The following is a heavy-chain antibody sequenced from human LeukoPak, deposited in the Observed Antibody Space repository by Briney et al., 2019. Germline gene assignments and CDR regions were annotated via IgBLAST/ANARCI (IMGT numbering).Heavy chain of an antibody. D-gene: IGHD3-3*01. Sequence: SETLSLTCTVSGGSISSYYWSWIRQPPGKGLEWIGYIYYSGSTNYNPSLKSRVTISVDTSKNQFSLKLSSVTAAVTAVYYCARGGTSYYDFWSGYYTSYFDYWGQGTLVTVSS. CDR3: ARGGTSYYDFWSGYYTSYFDY. CDR2: IYYSGST. CDR1: GGSISSYY. V-gene: IGHV4-59*01. J-gene: IGHJ4*02.